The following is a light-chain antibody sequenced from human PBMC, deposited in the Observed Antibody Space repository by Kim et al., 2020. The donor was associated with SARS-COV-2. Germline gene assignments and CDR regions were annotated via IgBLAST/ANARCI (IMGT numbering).Light chain of an antibody. Sequence: QSVLTQPASVSGSLGQSITISCTGTSSDVGIYNYVSWYQQNPGNVPKLIIFDVSNRPSGVSNRFSGSKSGNTASLTISGLQAEDEADYYCSSYVSSNTLVFGGGTQLTVL. CDR2: DVS. J-gene: IGLJ2*01. CDR1: SSDVGIYNY. V-gene: IGLV2-14*03. CDR3: SSYVSSNTLV.